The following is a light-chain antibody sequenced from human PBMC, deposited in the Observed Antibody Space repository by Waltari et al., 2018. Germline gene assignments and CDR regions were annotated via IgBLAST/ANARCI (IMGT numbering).Light chain of an antibody. CDR1: SSDVGAYNH. CDR3: SSYTGFSTCV. J-gene: IGLJ1*01. V-gene: IGLV2-14*03. Sequence: QSALTQPASVSGSPGQSITISCTGTSSDVGAYNHVSWYQQHPGKAPKLMIFDFTERPSGGSERFSGSKSGNTASLTISGLQAEDEADYYCSSYTGFSTCVFGSGTHLIVL. CDR2: DFT.